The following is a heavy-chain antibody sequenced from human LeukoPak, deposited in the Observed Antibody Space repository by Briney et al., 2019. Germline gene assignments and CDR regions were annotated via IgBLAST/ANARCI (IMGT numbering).Heavy chain of an antibody. D-gene: IGHD7-27*01. CDR3: ARDSLGIKIFNY. Sequence: GGSLRLSCAASGFTFDYYWMSWVRQTPGKGLEWVANIKQDGSEKYYVDSVKGRFTISRDNAKNSLYLQMNSLRAEDTAVYYCARDSLGIKIFNYWGQGTLVTVSS. CDR2: IKQDGSEK. V-gene: IGHV3-7*01. J-gene: IGHJ4*02. CDR1: GFTFDYYW.